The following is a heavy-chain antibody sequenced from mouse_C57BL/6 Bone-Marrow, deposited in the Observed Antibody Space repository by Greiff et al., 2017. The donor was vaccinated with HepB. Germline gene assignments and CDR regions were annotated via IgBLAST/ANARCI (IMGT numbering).Heavy chain of an antibody. CDR3: ARLYDYDQTAWFAY. V-gene: IGHV1-80*01. CDR1: GYAFSSYW. Sequence: QVQLKQSGAELVKPGASVKISCKASGYAFSSYWMNWVKQRPGKGLEWIGQIYPGDGDTNYNGKFKGKATLTADKSSSTAYMQLSSLTSEDSAVYFGARLYDYDQTAWFAYWGQGTLVTVSA. J-gene: IGHJ3*01. CDR2: IYPGDGDT. D-gene: IGHD2-4*01.